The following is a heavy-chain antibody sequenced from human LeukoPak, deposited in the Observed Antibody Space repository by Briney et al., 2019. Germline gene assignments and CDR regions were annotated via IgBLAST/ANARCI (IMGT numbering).Heavy chain of an antibody. J-gene: IGHJ6*02. D-gene: IGHD6-13*01. V-gene: IGHV1-2*02. CDR3: ARGYQVAAAGMDV. Sequence: ASVKVSCKASGYTFTGYYMHWVRQAPGQGLEWMGWIDPNSGGTNYAQKFQGRVTMTRDTSISTAYMELSRLRSDDTAVYYCARGYQVAAAGMDVWGQGTTVTVSS. CDR2: IDPNSGGT. CDR1: GYTFTGYY.